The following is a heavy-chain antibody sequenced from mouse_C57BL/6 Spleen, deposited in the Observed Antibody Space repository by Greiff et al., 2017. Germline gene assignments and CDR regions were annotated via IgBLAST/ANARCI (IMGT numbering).Heavy chain of an antibody. CDR2: IDPNSGGT. J-gene: IGHJ4*01. CDR1: GYTFTSYW. CDR3: ARAEGASRRGFYAMDY. Sequence: QVQLQQPGAELVKPGASVKLSCKASGYTFTSYWMHWVKQRPGRGLEWIGRIDPNSGGTKYNEKFKSKATLTVDKPSSTAYMPLSSRTSGGSAVYYCARAEGASRRGFYAMDYWGQGTSVTVSS. V-gene: IGHV1-72*01.